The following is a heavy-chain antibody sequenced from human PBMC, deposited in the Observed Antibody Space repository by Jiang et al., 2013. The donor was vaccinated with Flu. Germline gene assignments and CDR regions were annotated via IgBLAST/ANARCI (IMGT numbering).Heavy chain of an antibody. Sequence: SVKVSCKASGGTFSSYAISWVRQAPGQGLEWMGGIIPIFGTANYAQKFQGRVTITADESTSTAYMELSSLRSEDTAVYYCAGINYDFWSGYSFIGYYYYMDVWGKGTTVTVSS. V-gene: IGHV1-69*01. CDR2: IIPIFGTA. CDR3: AGINYDFWSGYSFIGYYYYMDV. D-gene: IGHD3-3*01. J-gene: IGHJ6*03. CDR1: GGTFSSYA.